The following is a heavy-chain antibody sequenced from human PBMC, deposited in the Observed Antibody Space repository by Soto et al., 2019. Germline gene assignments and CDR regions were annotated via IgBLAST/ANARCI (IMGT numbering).Heavy chain of an antibody. CDR2: IAPSDSYT. V-gene: IGHV5-10-1*01. CDR3: ARQEVAARPTLYYYYGMDV. D-gene: IGHD6-6*01. CDR1: GYSFTSYW. J-gene: IGHJ6*02. Sequence: GESLKISCKGSGYSFTSYWISWVRQMPGKGLEWMGRIAPSDSYTNYSPSFQGHVTISADKSISTAYLQWSSLKASDTAMYYCARQEVAARPTLYYYYGMDVWGQGTTVTVSS.